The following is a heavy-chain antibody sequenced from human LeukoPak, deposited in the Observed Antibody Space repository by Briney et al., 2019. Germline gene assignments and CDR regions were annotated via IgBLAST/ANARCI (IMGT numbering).Heavy chain of an antibody. D-gene: IGHD2-2*03. CDR2: INPNSGGT. J-gene: IGHJ5*02. V-gene: IGHV1-2*02. Sequence: GASVKVSCKASGYTFTDYFIHWVRQAPGQGLEWMGWINPNSGGTNYAQKFQVRVTMTRDTSISTAYMELSMLRSDDTAVYYCARDPGCCGSTICGMFDPWGQGTLVTVSS. CDR1: GYTFTDYF. CDR3: ARDPGCCGSTICGMFDP.